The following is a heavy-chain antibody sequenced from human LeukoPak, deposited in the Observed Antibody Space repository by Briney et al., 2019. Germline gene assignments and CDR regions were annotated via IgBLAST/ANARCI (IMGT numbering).Heavy chain of an antibody. CDR1: GFTFSSYA. Sequence: GGSLRLSCAASGFTFSSYAMSWVRQAPGKGLEWVSAISGSGGSTYYADSVKGRFTISRDNSRNTLYLQMNSLRAEDTAVYYCAKDGVLLWFGGGGQGTLVTVSS. CDR2: ISGSGGST. V-gene: IGHV3-23*01. CDR3: AKDGVLLWFGG. J-gene: IGHJ4*02. D-gene: IGHD3-10*01.